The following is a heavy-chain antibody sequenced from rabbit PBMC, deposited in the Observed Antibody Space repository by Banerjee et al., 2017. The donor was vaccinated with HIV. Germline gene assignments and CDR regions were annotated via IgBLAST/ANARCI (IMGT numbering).Heavy chain of an antibody. CDR3: ARDTGTSFSTYGMDL. D-gene: IGHD7-1*01. V-gene: IGHV1S40*01. CDR1: GFSFSSGDW. J-gene: IGHJ6*01. CDR2: IYTGNSKT. Sequence: QSLEESGGDLVKPGASLTLTCTASGFSFSSGDWMCWVRQAPGKGLEWIACIYTGNSKTYYANWAKGRFTISKTSSTTVTLQMTSLTVADTATYFCARDTGTSFSTYGMDLWGPGTPGHRL.